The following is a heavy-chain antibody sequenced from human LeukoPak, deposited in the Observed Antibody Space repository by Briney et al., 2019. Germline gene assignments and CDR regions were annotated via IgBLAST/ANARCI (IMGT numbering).Heavy chain of an antibody. J-gene: IGHJ3*02. CDR2: IYYSGTT. Sequence: SETLSLTCTVSGGSIGSHYWSWIRQPPGEGLEWIGYIYYSGTTSYNPSLKSGVTISVDTSKNQFSLKLSSVAAADTAVYYCARDYYDSRGEAFDIWGLGTMVTVSS. CDR1: GGSIGSHY. CDR3: ARDYYDSRGEAFDI. D-gene: IGHD3-22*01. V-gene: IGHV4-59*11.